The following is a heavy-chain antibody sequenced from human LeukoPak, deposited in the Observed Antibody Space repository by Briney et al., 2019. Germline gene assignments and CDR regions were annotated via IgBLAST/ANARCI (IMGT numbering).Heavy chain of an antibody. J-gene: IGHJ4*02. CDR1: GFTFSSYG. CDR2: ISYDGSNK. D-gene: IGHD1-26*01. V-gene: IGHV3-30*03. Sequence: GGSLRLSCAASGFTFSSYGMHWVRQAPGKGLEWVAVISYDGSNKYYADSVKGRFTISRDNSKNTLYLQMNSLRAEDTAVYYCATDSWSVGAQRAFDYWGQGTLVTVSS. CDR3: ATDSWSVGAQRAFDY.